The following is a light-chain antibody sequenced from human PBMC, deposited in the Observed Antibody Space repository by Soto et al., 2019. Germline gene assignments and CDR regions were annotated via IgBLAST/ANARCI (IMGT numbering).Light chain of an antibody. V-gene: IGKV1-9*01. J-gene: IGKJ1*01. CDR3: QQLNSYPRT. CDR1: QGISSY. Sequence: DIQLTQSPSFLSASVGDRVTITCRASQGISSYLAWYQQKPGKAPKLLIYAASTLQYGVPSRFSGSGSGTEFTLTISSLEPEDLGTYYCQQLNSYPRTFGQGTKVELK. CDR2: AAS.